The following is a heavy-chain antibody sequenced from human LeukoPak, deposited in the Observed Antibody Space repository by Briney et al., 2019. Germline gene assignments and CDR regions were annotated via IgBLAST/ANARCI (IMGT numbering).Heavy chain of an antibody. V-gene: IGHV3-7*01. CDR3: ASRAHFWSGPGG. D-gene: IGHD3-3*02. CDR2: IKQDGTEK. Sequence: GGSLRLSCAASGFTFSTYWMSWVRQAPGKGLEWVADIKQDGTEKYYVDSVKGRFTISRDNAKNSLYLQMNSLRAEDTAVYYCASRAHFWSGPGGWGQGTLVTVSS. CDR1: GFTFSTYW. J-gene: IGHJ4*02.